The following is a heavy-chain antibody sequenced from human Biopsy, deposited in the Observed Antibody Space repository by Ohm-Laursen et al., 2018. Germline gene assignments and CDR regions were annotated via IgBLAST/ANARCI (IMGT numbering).Heavy chain of an antibody. CDR2: IYYSVMT. CDR3: ARDSGILNYGNFKYYHYYGMDV. V-gene: IGHV4-61*01. CDR1: GDSISSSTYY. Sequence: SETLSLTCSVSGDSISSSTYYWSWIRQPPGKGLEWIGHIYYSVMTNYNPSLQSRVSISVDTSRNQVSLTLSSVTAADTAMYYCARDSGILNYGNFKYYHYYGMDVWGQGTKVTVSS. D-gene: IGHD4-11*01. J-gene: IGHJ6*02.